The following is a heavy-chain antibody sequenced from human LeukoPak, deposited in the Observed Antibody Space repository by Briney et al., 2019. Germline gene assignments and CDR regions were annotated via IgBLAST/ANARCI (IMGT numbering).Heavy chain of an antibody. D-gene: IGHD3-22*01. J-gene: IGHJ4*02. CDR3: AREKDYYESSGYSYYFDY. CDR1: GGSISSGDYY. Sequence: SQILSLTCTVSGGSISSGDYYWSWIRPPPGKGLEWIGYIFYSGSTYYNPSLKSRVTISVDTSKNQFSLKLSSVTAADTAVYYCAREKDYYESSGYSYYFDYWGQGTLVTVSS. V-gene: IGHV4-30-4*01. CDR2: IFYSGST.